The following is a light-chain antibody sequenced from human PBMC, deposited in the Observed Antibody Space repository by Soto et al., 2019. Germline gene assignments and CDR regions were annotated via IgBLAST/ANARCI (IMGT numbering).Light chain of an antibody. Sequence: DVQLTQSPSTLSASVGDRVAITCQASQNIFNYLNWFQHRPGKAPQLLISDASHLEPGVPSRFSGQRSGTDFTLIIKDLQPEDFATYYCQQYEDLPLTFGGGTRVEV. CDR3: QQYEDLPLT. V-gene: IGKV1-33*01. J-gene: IGKJ4*01. CDR1: QNIFNY. CDR2: DAS.